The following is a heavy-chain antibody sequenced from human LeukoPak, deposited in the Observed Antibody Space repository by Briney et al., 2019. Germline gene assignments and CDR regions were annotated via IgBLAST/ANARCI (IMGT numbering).Heavy chain of an antibody. Sequence: PSETLALTCAVSGGPLSGYFWNWIRQPPGKGLEYIGEINHGGATILNPSLKGRVSISIDMSRNRFSLSLTSVTAADTAVYYCARGRESYYGGSGYAFGRYFDCWGQGTLVTVSS. CDR1: GGPLSGYF. J-gene: IGHJ4*02. CDR2: INHGGAT. D-gene: IGHD3-22*01. V-gene: IGHV4-34*01. CDR3: ARGRESYYGGSGYAFGRYFDC.